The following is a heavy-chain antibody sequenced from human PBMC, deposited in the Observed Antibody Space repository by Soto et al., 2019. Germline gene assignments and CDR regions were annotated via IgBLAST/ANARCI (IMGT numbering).Heavy chain of an antibody. D-gene: IGHD3-22*01. CDR2: IIPIFGTA. CDR3: ARDPLTYYYDSSGWASGAFDI. Sequence: SVKVSCKASGGTFSSYAISWVRQAPGQGLEWMGGIIPIFGTANYAQKFQGRVTITADESTSTAYMELSSLRSEDTAVYYCARDPLTYYYDSSGWASGAFDIWGQGTMVTVPS. J-gene: IGHJ3*02. V-gene: IGHV1-69*13. CDR1: GGTFSSYA.